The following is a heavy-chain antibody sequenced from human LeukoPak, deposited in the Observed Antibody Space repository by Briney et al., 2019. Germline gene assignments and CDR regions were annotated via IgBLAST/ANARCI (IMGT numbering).Heavy chain of an antibody. CDR1: GVSVSSYY. D-gene: IGHD5-12*01. Sequence: PSETLSLTCTVSGVSVSSYYWSWIRQPPGKGLEWIGYIYYSGNTNYNPSLKSRVAISIDTSKNQFSLKLSSVTAADTAVYYCARSEYSADDWSFDYWCQGTLVTVSS. CDR3: ARSEYSADDWSFDY. CDR2: IYYSGNT. J-gene: IGHJ4*02. V-gene: IGHV4-59*02.